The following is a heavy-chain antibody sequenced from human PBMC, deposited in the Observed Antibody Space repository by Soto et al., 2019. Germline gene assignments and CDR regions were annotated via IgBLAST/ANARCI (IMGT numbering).Heavy chain of an antibody. V-gene: IGHV4-30-2*01. CDR1: GGNIGSGGYS. CDR2: IYHSGST. Sequence: THSLTSTVSGGNIGSGGYSWSWIRQPPGKGLEWIGYIYHSGSTYYNPSLKSRVTISVDRSKNQFSLKLSSVTAADTAVYYCAAGGGLPRYYWGQGTLVTVSS. D-gene: IGHD5-12*01. CDR3: AAGGGLPRYY. J-gene: IGHJ4*02.